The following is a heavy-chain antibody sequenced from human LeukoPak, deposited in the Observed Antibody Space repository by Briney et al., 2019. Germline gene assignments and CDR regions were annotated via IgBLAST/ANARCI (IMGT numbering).Heavy chain of an antibody. CDR3: AREEYDYALGALDV. CDR1: GFTFSRYA. CDR2: ISSDGNLI. D-gene: IGHD4/OR15-4a*01. V-gene: IGHV3-30*04. J-gene: IGHJ6*02. Sequence: GRSLRLSCATSGFTFSRYAMQWVRQAPGKGLGWVAVISSDGNLIFYADSVKGRFTISRDNSKNTVYLQMNSLRAEDTAVFYCAREEYDYALGALDVWGQGTTVSVSS.